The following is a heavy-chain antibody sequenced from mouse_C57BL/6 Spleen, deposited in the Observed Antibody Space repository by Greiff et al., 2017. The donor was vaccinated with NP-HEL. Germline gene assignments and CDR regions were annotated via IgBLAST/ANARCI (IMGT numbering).Heavy chain of an antibody. J-gene: IGHJ4*01. V-gene: IGHV1-53*01. Sequence: QVQLKQPGTELVKPGASVKLSCKASGYTFTSYWMHWVKQRPGQGLEWIGNINPSNGGTNYNEKFKSKATLTVDKSSSTAYMQLSSLTSEDSAVYYCARWTAQADAMDYWGQGTSVTVSS. CDR1: GYTFTSYW. D-gene: IGHD3-2*02. CDR2: INPSNGGT. CDR3: ARWTAQADAMDY.